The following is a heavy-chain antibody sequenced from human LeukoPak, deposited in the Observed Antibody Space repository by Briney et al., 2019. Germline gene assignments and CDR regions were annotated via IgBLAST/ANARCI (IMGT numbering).Heavy chain of an antibody. J-gene: IGHJ4*02. D-gene: IGHD1-26*01. CDR3: ARDPSWELFGYFDY. CDR1: GFTFSSYG. V-gene: IGHV3-30*03. Sequence: GGSLRLSCAASGFTFSSYGMHWVRQAPGKGLEWVAVISYDGSNKYYADSVKGRFTISRDNSKNTLYLQMNSLRAEDTAVYYCARDPSWELFGYFDYWGQGTLVTVSS. CDR2: ISYDGSNK.